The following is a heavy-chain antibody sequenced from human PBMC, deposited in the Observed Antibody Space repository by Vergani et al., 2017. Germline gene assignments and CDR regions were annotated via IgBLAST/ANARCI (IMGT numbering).Heavy chain of an antibody. CDR1: GFTFDDYA. CDR2: ISGDGGST. D-gene: IGHD2-2*02. Sequence: EVQLVESGGGVVQPGGSLRLSCAASGFTFDDYAMHWVRQAPGKGLEWVSLISGDGGSTYYADSVKGRFTISRDNSKNSLYLQMNSLRTEDTAVYYCAKEFGYCSSTSCYTPNYYYYYMDVWGKGTTVTVSS. V-gene: IGHV3-43*02. CDR3: AKEFGYCSSTSCYTPNYYYYYMDV. J-gene: IGHJ6*03.